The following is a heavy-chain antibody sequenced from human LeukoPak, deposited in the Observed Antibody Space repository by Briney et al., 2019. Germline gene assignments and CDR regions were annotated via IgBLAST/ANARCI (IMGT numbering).Heavy chain of an antibody. CDR1: GFTFTSYA. D-gene: IGHD3-10*01. J-gene: IGHJ5*02. CDR2: IRGSGGST. CDR3: TKALRRYYSGSGSWFDP. Sequence: GGSLRLSCAASGFTFTSYAMSWVRQAPGKGREWVSAIRGSGGSTYYADSVKGRFTISRDNSKNTLYLQMNSLRAEDTAVYYCTKALRRYYSGSGSWFDPWGQGTLVTVSS. V-gene: IGHV3-23*01.